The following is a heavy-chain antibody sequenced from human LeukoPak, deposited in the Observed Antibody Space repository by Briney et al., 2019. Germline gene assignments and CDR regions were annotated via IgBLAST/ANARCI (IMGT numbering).Heavy chain of an antibody. CDR3: AGRRVLDAYY. D-gene: IGHD3-16*01. J-gene: IGHJ4*02. Sequence: PGGSLRLSCAASGFTVSNNYMSWVRQAPGKGLEWVSVIYNGVNTYYVESVKGRFTISRDNSKNTLFLQMNRLRAEDTAVYYCAGRRVLDAYYWGQGTLVTVSS. V-gene: IGHV3-66*02. CDR2: IYNGVNT. CDR1: GFTVSNNY.